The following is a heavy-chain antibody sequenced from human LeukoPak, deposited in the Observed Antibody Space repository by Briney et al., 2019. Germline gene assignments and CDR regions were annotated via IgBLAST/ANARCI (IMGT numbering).Heavy chain of an antibody. CDR1: GGTFSSYA. CDR2: IIPIFGTA. V-gene: IGHV1-69*06. D-gene: IGHD1-26*01. CDR3: ARAWLPSGSSPFDY. J-gene: IGHJ4*02. Sequence: ASVKVSCKASGGTFSSYAISWVRQAPGQGLEWMGGIIPIFGTANYAQKFQGRVTITADKSTSTAYMELSSLRSEDTAVYYCARAWLPSGSSPFDYWGQGTLVTVSS.